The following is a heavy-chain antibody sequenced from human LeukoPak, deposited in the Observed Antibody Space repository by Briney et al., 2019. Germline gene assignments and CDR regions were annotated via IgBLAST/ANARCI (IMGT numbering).Heavy chain of an antibody. CDR3: ARLGYDSSGYYTDFDY. V-gene: IGHV4-34*01. CDR1: GGSFSGYS. J-gene: IGHJ4*02. CDR2: INHSGST. Sequence: SETLSLTCAVYGGSFSGYSWSWIRQPPGKGLEWIGGINHSGSTNYNPSLKSRVTISVDTSKNQFSLKLSSVTAADTAVHYCARLGYDSSGYYTDFDYWGQGTLVTVSS. D-gene: IGHD3-22*01.